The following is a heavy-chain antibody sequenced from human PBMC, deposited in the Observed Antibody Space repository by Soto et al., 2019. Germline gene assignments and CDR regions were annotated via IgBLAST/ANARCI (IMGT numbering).Heavy chain of an antibody. Sequence: SETLSLTCTASVCSSSSYYWSWIREPPGKGLEWIGYIYYSGSTNYNPSLKSRVTISVDTSKNQFSLKLSSVTAADTAVYYCARGDSSGWYHFDYWGQGTLVTVSS. V-gene: IGHV4-59*01. CDR3: ARGDSSGWYHFDY. J-gene: IGHJ4*02. CDR2: IYYSGST. CDR1: VCSSSSYY. D-gene: IGHD6-19*01.